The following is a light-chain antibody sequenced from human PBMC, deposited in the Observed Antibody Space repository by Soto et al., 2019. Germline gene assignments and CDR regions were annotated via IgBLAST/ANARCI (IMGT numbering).Light chain of an antibody. CDR2: SAS. V-gene: IGKV3D-15*01. CDR3: HQYNEWPRGT. J-gene: IGKJ1*01. CDR1: ESIANN. Sequence: DILMTQSPATVSVSLGDSVSLSCRANESIANNLAWYQQKPGQPPRLLIYSASTRAPGIPARVSGGGSGTQFSFTISSLQSEDFALYYCHQYNEWPRGTFGPGTKVE.